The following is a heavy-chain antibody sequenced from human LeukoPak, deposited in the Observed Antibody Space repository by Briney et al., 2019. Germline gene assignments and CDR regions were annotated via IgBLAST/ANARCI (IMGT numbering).Heavy chain of an antibody. CDR1: GGSISSDS. J-gene: IGHJ6*04. V-gene: IGHV4-59*01. CDR2: IYYSGST. CDR3: AREGFRANIRIAATPFMDV. D-gene: IGHD6-25*01. Sequence: PSETLSLTCIVSGGSISSDSWSWIRQPPGKGLEWIGYIYYSGSTNYNPSLKSRVTISVDTSKNQFSLKLSSVTAADTAVYYCAREGFRANIRIAATPFMDVWGKGTTVTVSS.